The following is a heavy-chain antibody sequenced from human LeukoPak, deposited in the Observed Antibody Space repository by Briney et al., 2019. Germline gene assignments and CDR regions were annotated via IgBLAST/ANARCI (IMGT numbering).Heavy chain of an antibody. CDR3: ARDVRGYYYNSSGYHTTSYYYYYYMDV. J-gene: IGHJ6*03. CDR1: GGSIISGSYY. Sequence: KPSETLSLTCTVSGGSIISGSYYWSWIRQPAGKGLEWMGRIYTSGSTNYNPSLKSRVTISVDTSKNQFSLKLSSVTAADTAVYYCARDVRGYYYNSSGYHTTSYYYYYYMDVWGKGTTVTVSS. V-gene: IGHV4-61*02. D-gene: IGHD3-22*01. CDR2: IYTSGST.